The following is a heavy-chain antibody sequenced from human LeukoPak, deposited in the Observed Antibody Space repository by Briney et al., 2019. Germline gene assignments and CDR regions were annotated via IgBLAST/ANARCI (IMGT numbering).Heavy chain of an antibody. Sequence: PGGSLRLSCAASGFTVSSNYMSWVRQAPGKGLGWVSFIYSGGNTHYSDSVKGRFTISRDNSKNTLYLQMNSLRAEDTAVYYCARRAGEYSHPYDYWGQGTLVTVSS. CDR2: IYSGGNT. D-gene: IGHD4-17*01. J-gene: IGHJ4*02. CDR1: GFTVSSNY. CDR3: ARRAGEYSHPYDY. V-gene: IGHV3-53*01.